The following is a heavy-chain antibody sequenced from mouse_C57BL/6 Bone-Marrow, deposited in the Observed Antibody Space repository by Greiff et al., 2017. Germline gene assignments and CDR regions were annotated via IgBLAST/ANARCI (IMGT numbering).Heavy chain of an antibody. V-gene: IGHV1-50*01. D-gene: IGHD3-1*01. CDR1: GYTFTSYW. CDR3: ARYRGAMDY. Sequence: QVQLKQPGAELVKPGASVKLSCKASGYTFTSYWMQWVKQRPGQGLEWIGEIDPSDSYTNYNQKFKGKATLTVDTSSSTAYMQLSSLTSEDSAVYYCARYRGAMDYWGQGTSVTVSS. J-gene: IGHJ4*01. CDR2: IDPSDSYT.